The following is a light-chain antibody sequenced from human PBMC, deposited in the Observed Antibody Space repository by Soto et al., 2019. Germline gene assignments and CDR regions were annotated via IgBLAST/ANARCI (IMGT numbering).Light chain of an antibody. CDR2: KAS. V-gene: IGKV1-5*03. Sequence: DIQMTQSPSTLSASVGDTVTITCRAGQSISSWLAWYQQKPGKAPKLLIYKASSLESGVPSRFSGSGSGTEFTLTISSLQPDDSATYHCQQYNSYPITFGGGTKVEIK. J-gene: IGKJ4*01. CDR1: QSISSW. CDR3: QQYNSYPIT.